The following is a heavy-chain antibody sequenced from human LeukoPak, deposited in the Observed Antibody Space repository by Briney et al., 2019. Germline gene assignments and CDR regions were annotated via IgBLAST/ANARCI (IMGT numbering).Heavy chain of an antibody. CDR2: IYYSGST. V-gene: IGHV4-59*01. Sequence: SETLSLTCTVSGGSISSYYWSWIRQPPGKGLEWIGYIYYSGSTNYNPSLKSRVTISVDTSKNQFSLKLSSMTAADTVVYYCARGLDYGDEPYYFDYWGQGTLVTVSS. D-gene: IGHD4/OR15-4a*01. CDR3: ARGLDYGDEPYYFDY. J-gene: IGHJ4*02. CDR1: GGSISSYY.